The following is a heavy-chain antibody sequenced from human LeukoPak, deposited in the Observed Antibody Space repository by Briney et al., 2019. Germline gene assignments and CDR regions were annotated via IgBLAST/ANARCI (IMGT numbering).Heavy chain of an antibody. Sequence: QTGGSLRLSCAASGFTFSSYAMSWVRQAPGKGLEWVSGISWNGGSIDYADSVKGRFTISRDNAKNSLYLQMNSLRAEDTALYYCAKSNVFASWFDPWGQGTLVTVSS. CDR2: ISWNGGSI. CDR1: GFTFSSYA. J-gene: IGHJ5*02. D-gene: IGHD3-16*01. CDR3: AKSNVFASWFDP. V-gene: IGHV3-9*01.